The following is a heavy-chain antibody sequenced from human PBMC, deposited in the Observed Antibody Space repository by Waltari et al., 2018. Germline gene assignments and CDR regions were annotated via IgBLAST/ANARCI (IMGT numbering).Heavy chain of an antibody. V-gene: IGHV3-7*01. CDR2: IHKDGSEK. Sequence: EVHLVESGGGLVQPGGSLRLSCAASGFTFTDYWMSGVHQAPGKGPEWMANIHKDGSEKNYVDYVKGRFTISRDNAKDSVYLQMNSLRADDTAMYYCVRDHWGPDYWGQGTLVTVSS. J-gene: IGHJ4*02. D-gene: IGHD7-27*01. CDR1: GFTFTDYW. CDR3: VRDHWGPDY.